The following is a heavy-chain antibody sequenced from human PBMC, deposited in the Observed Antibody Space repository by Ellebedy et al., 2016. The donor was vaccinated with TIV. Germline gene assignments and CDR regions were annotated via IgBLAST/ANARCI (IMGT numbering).Heavy chain of an antibody. CDR1: GYLFANDW. CDR3: TRNYCTGGSCFDS. D-gene: IGHD2-15*01. V-gene: IGHV5-51*01. CDR2: INPAVSDT. Sequence: KVSXXGSGYLFANDWIAWLRQMPGKGLEWMGLINPAVSDTIYSPSFQGQVTIPVDKSINSAFLQWSRLRASDTAFYYCTRNYCTGGSCFDSWGQGTPVIVSS. J-gene: IGHJ5*01.